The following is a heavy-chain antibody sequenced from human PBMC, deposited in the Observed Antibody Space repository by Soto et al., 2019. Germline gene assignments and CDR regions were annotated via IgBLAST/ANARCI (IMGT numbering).Heavy chain of an antibody. CDR3: TTDRDIAARRGFDY. D-gene: IGHD6-6*01. CDR1: GFTFSNAW. Sequence: GGSLRLSCAASGFTFSNAWMSWVRQAPGKGLEWVGRIKSKTDGGTTDYAAPVKGRFTISRDDSKNTLYLQMNSLKTEDTAVYYCTTDRDIAARRGFDYWGQGTLVTVSS. V-gene: IGHV3-15*01. J-gene: IGHJ4*02. CDR2: IKSKTDGGTT.